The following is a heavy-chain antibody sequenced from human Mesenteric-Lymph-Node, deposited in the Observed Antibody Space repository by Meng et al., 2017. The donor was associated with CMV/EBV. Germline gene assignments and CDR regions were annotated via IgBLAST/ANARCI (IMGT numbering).Heavy chain of an antibody. CDR2: VYYSGTT. D-gene: IGHD4-11*01. V-gene: IGHV4-39*07. CDR3: ARDRGDMTTVTRADY. CDR1: GGSISSSNYY. Sequence: SETLSLTCTVSGGSISSSNYYWGWIRQPPGKGLEWIGSVYYSGTTYYWPSPTSRVTISIDTSKNQFSLNLNSVTAADTAVYYCARDRGDMTTVTRADYWGQGTLVTVSS. J-gene: IGHJ4*02.